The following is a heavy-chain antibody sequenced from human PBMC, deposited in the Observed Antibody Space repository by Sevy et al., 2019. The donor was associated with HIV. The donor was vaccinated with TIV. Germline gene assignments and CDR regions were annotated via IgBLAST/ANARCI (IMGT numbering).Heavy chain of an antibody. CDR1: GFTFSSYG. Sequence: GGSLRLSCAASGFTFSSYGMHWVRQAPGKALEWVAVIRYDGSNKYYADSVKGRFTISRDNSKNTLYLQMNSLRAEDTAVYYCARPRRDYYDSSGSLGFDLWGQGTMVTVSS. CDR3: ARPRRDYYDSSGSLGFDL. D-gene: IGHD3-22*01. CDR2: IRYDGSNK. J-gene: IGHJ3*01. V-gene: IGHV3-33*01.